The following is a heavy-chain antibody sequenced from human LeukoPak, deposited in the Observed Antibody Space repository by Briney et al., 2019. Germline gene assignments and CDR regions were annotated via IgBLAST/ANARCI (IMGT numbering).Heavy chain of an antibody. CDR3: AAAQGAYYDFWSGYYTSGQSWFDP. Sequence: GTSVKVSCKASGFTFTSSAMQWVRQARGQRLEWIGRIVVGSGNTNYAQKFQERVTITRDMSTSTAYMELSSLRSEDTAVYYCAAAQGAYYDFWSGYYTSGQSWFDPWGQGTLVTVSS. V-gene: IGHV1-58*02. J-gene: IGHJ5*02. D-gene: IGHD3-3*01. CDR1: GFTFTSSA. CDR2: IVVGSGNT.